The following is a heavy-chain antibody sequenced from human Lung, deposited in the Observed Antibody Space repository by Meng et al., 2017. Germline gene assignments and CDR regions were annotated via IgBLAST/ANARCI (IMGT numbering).Heavy chain of an antibody. V-gene: IGHV4-4*02. D-gene: IGHD3-3*01. J-gene: IGHJ5*02. Sequence: QASGSGPGQPSGTLSPTWSLFGGSTGSRNWWSWVRQSPGKGLEWIEEIYHSGRTNYNPSLESRVTISLDKSQNHFSLKVKSVTAADTAVYYCVRGGQDQAYYDFWSGPFDPWGQGTLVTVSS. CDR2: IYHSGRT. CDR3: VRGGQDQAYYDFWSGPFDP. CDR1: GGSTGSRNW.